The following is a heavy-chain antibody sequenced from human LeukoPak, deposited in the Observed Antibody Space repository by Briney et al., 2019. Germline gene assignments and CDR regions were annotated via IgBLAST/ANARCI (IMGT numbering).Heavy chain of an antibody. J-gene: IGHJ4*02. D-gene: IGHD6-13*01. CDR2: ISGSGGST. CDR3: ARKSSSSWLFDY. V-gene: IGHV3-23*01. Sequence: GGSLRLSCAASGFTFSSYAMSWVRQAPGKGLEWVSAISGSGGSTYYADSVKGRFTISRDNSKNTLYLQMNSLRAEDTAVYYCARKSSSSWLFDYWGQGTLVTVS. CDR1: GFTFSSYA.